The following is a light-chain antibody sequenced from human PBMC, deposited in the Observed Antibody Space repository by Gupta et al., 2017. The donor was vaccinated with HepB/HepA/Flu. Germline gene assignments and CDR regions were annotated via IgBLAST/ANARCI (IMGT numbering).Light chain of an antibody. CDR2: GAS. V-gene: IGKV3-20*01. CDR1: QSVSSSY. J-gene: IGKJ1*01. CDR3: QQYGSTPTWT. Sequence: ELVLTQSPGLLSLSPGERATLSCRASQSVSSSYLAWYQQKPGQAPRPLIYGASSRATGIPDRFSGSRSGTDFTLTISRLEPEDFAVYYCQQYGSTPTWTFGQGTKVEIK.